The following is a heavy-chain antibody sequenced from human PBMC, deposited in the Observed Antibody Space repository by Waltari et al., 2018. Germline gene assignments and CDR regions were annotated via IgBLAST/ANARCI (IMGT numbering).Heavy chain of an antibody. CDR1: GYSISSGYY. Sequence: QVQLQESGPGLVKPSETLSLTCAVSGYSISSGYYWGWIRQPPGKGLEWIGSIYHSGSTHYNPSLKSRVTISVDTSKNQFSLKLSSVTAADTAVYYCARGDIVVVPAAIVGGHFDYWGQGTLVTVSS. D-gene: IGHD2-2*01. V-gene: IGHV4-38-2*01. J-gene: IGHJ4*02. CDR2: IYHSGST. CDR3: ARGDIVVVPAAIVGGHFDY.